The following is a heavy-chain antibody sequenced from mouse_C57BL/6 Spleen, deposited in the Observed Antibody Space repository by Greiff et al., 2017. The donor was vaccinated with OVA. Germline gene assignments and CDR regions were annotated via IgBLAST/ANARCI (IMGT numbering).Heavy chain of an antibody. CDR1: GFTFSDYG. D-gene: IGHD1-1*01. Sequence: EVQLKESGGGLVKPGGSLKLSCAASGFTFSDYGMHWVRQAPEKGLEWVAYISSGSSTIYYADTVKGRFTISRDNAKNTLFLQMTSLRSEETAMYYSARRDYGSSYAMDYWGQGTSVTVSS. V-gene: IGHV5-17*01. J-gene: IGHJ4*01. CDR2: ISSGSSTI. CDR3: ARRDYGSSYAMDY.